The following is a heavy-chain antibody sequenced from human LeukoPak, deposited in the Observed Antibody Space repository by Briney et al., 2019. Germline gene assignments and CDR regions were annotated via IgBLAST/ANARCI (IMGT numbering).Heavy chain of an antibody. J-gene: IGHJ4*02. CDR3: ARTPGGIWFRESKTHECYFDY. CDR2: IIPILGIA. Sequence: ASVKVSCKASGGTFSSYAISWVRQAPGQGLEWMGRIIPILGIANYAQKFQGRVTITADKSTSTAYMELSSLRSEDTAVYYCARTPGGIWFRESKTHECYFDYWGQGTLVTVSS. CDR1: GGTFSSYA. V-gene: IGHV1-69*04. D-gene: IGHD3-10*01.